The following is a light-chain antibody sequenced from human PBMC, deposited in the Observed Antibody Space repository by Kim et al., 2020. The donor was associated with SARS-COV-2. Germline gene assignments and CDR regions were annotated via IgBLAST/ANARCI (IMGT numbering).Light chain of an antibody. V-gene: IGLV1-40*01. Sequence: VSGAPGQRLTNSCTGAGHDVHWYQLLPGTAPKLLIFLTTKRPSGVPDRFSGSKSGTSASLAISGLQAEDEADYYCQSYDYSLGGLVFGGGTQLTVL. CDR1: GAGHD. CDR3: QSYDYSLGGLV. J-gene: IGLJ2*01. CDR2: LTT.